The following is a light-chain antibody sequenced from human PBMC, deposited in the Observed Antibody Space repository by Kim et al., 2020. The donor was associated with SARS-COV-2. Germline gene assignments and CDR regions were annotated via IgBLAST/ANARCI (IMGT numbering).Light chain of an antibody. J-gene: IGLJ2*01. CDR1: SLRSYY. CDR2: GKN. Sequence: SSELTQDPAVSVALGQTVRITCQGDSLRSYYAIWYQHKPGQAPIVVIYGKNNRPSGFLDRFSGSSLGNTASFTITGTQAGDEADYYCNSRDSNDNVVFGG. V-gene: IGLV3-19*01. CDR3: NSRDSNDNVV.